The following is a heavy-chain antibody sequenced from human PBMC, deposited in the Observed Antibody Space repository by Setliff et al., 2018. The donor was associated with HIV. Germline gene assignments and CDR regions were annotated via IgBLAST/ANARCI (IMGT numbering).Heavy chain of an antibody. J-gene: IGHJ1*01. D-gene: IGHD2-21*02. V-gene: IGHV4-39*01. CDR3: ARHYGAVKSVVTVVAKYFPH. Sequence: SEPLSLTCTVSGGSISSSSYYWGWIRQPPGKGLEWIGSVYYRGNTYYNPSLKSRVTISVDTSKNQFSLKLTSVTAADTAMYYCARHYGAVKSVVTVVAKYFPHWGQGTLVTVSS. CDR2: VYYRGNT. CDR1: GGSISSSSYY.